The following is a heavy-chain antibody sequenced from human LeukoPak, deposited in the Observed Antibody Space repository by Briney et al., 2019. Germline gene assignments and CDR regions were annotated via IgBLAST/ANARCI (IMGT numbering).Heavy chain of an antibody. CDR2: IIPSFGTA. J-gene: IGHJ5*02. V-gene: IGHV1-69*05. D-gene: IGHD5-24*01. CDR3: ARAGRWLRKLKSGDWFDP. CDR1: GGTFSSYA. Sequence: SVKVSCKASGGTFSSYAISWVRQAPGQGLEWMGGIIPSFGTANYAQKFQGRVTITTDESTSTAYMELSSLRSEDTAVYYCARAGRWLRKLKSGDWFDPWGQGTLVTASS.